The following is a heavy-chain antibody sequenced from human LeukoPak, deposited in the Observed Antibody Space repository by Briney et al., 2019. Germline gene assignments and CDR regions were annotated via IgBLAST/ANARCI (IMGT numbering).Heavy chain of an antibody. CDR1: GYSISSGYY. V-gene: IGHV4-38-2*02. J-gene: IGHJ4*02. CDR2: IYHSGST. CDR3: ARGSGIAAASKY. Sequence: PSETLSLTCTVSGYSISSGYYWGWIRQPPGKGLEWIGSIYHSGSTYYNPSLKSRVTISVDTSKNQFSLKLSSVTAADTAVYYCARGSGIAAASKYWGQGTLVTVSS. D-gene: IGHD6-13*01.